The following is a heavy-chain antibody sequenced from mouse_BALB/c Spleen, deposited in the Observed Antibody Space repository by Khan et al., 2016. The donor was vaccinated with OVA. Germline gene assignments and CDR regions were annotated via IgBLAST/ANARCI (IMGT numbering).Heavy chain of an antibody. J-gene: IGHJ2*01. CDR1: GYTFTDYS. D-gene: IGHD2-12*01. Sequence: QIQLVQSGPELKKPGETVKISCKASGYTFTDYSMHWVKQAPGQALTWLGWINTETGEPTYAEDFKGRFAFFLETYASTAYLQIDNLRNEDTATYCCDSRRAVTPLDYWVRGTTLTVSS. CDR3: DSRRAVTPLDY. V-gene: IGHV9-2-1*01. CDR2: INTETGEP.